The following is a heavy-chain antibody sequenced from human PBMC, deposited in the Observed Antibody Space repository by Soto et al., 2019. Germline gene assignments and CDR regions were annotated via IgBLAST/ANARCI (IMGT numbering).Heavy chain of an antibody. J-gene: IGHJ4*02. CDR3: ARGEAYYYDSSGYPEYSFFGY. CDR1: GGSISSGVYY. CDR2: IYYSGIT. V-gene: IGHV4-31*03. Sequence: SETLSVTCTVSGGSISSGVYYWSWIRHHPGKGLEWIGYIYYSGITYYNPSLKSRVTISVDTSKNQFSRKLSSVTAADTALYLCARGEAYYYDSSGYPEYSFFGYWGQGTLVTVSS. D-gene: IGHD3-22*01.